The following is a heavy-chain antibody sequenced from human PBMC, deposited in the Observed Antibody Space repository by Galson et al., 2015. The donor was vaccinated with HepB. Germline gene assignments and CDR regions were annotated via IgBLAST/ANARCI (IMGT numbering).Heavy chain of an antibody. V-gene: IGHV3-43*01. Sequence: SLRLSCAASGFTFDDYTMHWVRHVPGKGLEWVSLISWDGGSTYYADSMKGRFTISRDNNRNSLYLQMDSLRTEDTAFYYCAKSTIQMATIDDWGQGTLVTVSS. J-gene: IGHJ4*02. CDR3: AKSTIQMATIDD. CDR1: GFTFDDYT. CDR2: ISWDGGST. D-gene: IGHD5-24*01.